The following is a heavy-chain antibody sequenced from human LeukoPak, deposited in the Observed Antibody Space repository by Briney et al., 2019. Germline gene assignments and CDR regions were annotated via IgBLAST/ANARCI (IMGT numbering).Heavy chain of an antibody. D-gene: IGHD6-19*01. CDR3: ARGAYGSGL. CDR2: IYTSGST. J-gene: IGHJ4*02. V-gene: IGHV4-61*02. Sequence: SQTLSLTCTVSGCSISSGSYYWSWIRQPAGKGLEWIGRIYTSGSTDYNPALRSRVTISVDTSKNQFSLKLRFVTAADTAVYYCARGAYGSGLWGQGTLVTVSS. CDR1: GCSISSGSYY.